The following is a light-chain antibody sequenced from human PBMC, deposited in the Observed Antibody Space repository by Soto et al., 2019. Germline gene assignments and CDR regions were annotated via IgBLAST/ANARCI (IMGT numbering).Light chain of an antibody. J-gene: IGKJ1*01. CDR2: KAS. V-gene: IGKV1-5*03. Sequence: DIQMTQSPSTLSASIGDRVTITCRASQSISSWLAWYQQKPGKAPKLLIYKASSLESGVPSRFSGSGSGTEFTLTISSLQLDDVATYYCQQYSGYSRTFGQGTKVEIK. CDR3: QQYSGYSRT. CDR1: QSISSW.